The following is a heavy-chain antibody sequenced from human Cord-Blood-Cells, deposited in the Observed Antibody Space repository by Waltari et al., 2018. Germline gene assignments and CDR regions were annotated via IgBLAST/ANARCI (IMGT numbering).Heavy chain of an antibody. V-gene: IGHV1-24*01. D-gene: IGHD4-17*01. CDR3: ATAPGDGDYWFDP. CDR2: FDPEDGET. J-gene: IGHJ5*02. Sequence: QVQLVQSGAEVKKPGASVKVSCKVSGYTLTELSMHWVRQAPGKGLEWMGGFDPEDGETIYAQKFQGRVTRTEDTSTDTAYMELSSLRSEDTAVYYCATAPGDGDYWFDPWGQGTLVTVSS. CDR1: GYTLTELS.